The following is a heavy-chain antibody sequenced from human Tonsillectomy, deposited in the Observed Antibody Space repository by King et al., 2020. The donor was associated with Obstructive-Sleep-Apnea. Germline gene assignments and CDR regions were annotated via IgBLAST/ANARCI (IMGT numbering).Heavy chain of an antibody. D-gene: IGHD6-13*01. Sequence: QLVQSGAEVKRPGASVKVSCKSSGGTFSRFAFFCVRLAPGQGLEWMGEIIPLYASTSNSEKFQGSVTITADESTSTAYMELSSLRSEYTAVYYCAIGVAASQYYYYGLDVWGQGTTVTVSS. J-gene: IGHJ6*02. V-gene: IGHV1-69*01. CDR2: IIPLYAST. CDR1: GGTFSRFA. CDR3: AIGVAASQYYYYGLDV.